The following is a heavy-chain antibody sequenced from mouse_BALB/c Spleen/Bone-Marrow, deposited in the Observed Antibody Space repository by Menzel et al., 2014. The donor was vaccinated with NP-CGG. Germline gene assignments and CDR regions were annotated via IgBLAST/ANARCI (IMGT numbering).Heavy chain of an antibody. CDR2: ISSGSSTI. V-gene: IGHV5-17*02. Sequence: EVMLVESGGGLVQPGGSRKLSCAASGFTFSSFGMHWVRQAPEKGLEWVAYISSGSSTIYYADTVKGRFTISRDNPKNTLFLQMTSLRSEDTAMYYCARSDGNYDYATDYWGQGTSVTVSS. J-gene: IGHJ4*01. CDR3: ARSDGNYDYATDY. D-gene: IGHD2-1*01. CDR1: GFTFSSFG.